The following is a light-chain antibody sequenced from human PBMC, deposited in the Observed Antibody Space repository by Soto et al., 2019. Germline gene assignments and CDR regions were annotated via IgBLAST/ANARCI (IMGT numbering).Light chain of an antibody. J-gene: IGKJ4*01. CDR1: RSISNY. Sequence: DIQMTQSPFSLPASVGDRVNITCRASRSISNYLNWYQQKPGRAPSLLIHGASSLQGGVPSRFSGSGSGTDFTLTISSLQPEDFTTYYCHQTYSAPLTFGGGTKVEI. V-gene: IGKV1-39*01. CDR3: HQTYSAPLT. CDR2: GAS.